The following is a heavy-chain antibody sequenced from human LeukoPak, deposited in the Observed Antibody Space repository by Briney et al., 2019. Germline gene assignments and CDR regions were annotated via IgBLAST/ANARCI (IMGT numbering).Heavy chain of an antibody. V-gene: IGHV3-30*03. CDR2: ISYDGSDK. D-gene: IGHD3-9*01. CDR3: ARGRDILTIGY. CDR1: GFTFSSYG. J-gene: IGHJ4*02. Sequence: PGRSLRLSCAASGFTFSSYGMHWVRQAPGKGLEWVAVISYDGSDKYYVDSVKGRFTISRDNSKNTLYLQMNSLRAEDTAVYYCARGRDILTIGYWGQGTLVTVSS.